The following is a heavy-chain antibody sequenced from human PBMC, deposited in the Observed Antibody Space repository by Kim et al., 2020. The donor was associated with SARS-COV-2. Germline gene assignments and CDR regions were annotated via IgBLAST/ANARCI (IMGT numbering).Heavy chain of an antibody. D-gene: IGHD6-19*01. CDR3: ARDPSRYSSGWLKNYYYGMDV. Sequence: ASVKVSCKASGYTFTSYYMHWVRQAPGQGLEWMGIINPSGGSTSYAQKFQGRVTMTRDTSTSTVYMELSSLRSEDTAVYYCARDPSRYSSGWLKNYYYGMDVWGQGTTVTVSS. V-gene: IGHV1-46*01. CDR2: INPSGGST. CDR1: GYTFTSYY. J-gene: IGHJ6*02.